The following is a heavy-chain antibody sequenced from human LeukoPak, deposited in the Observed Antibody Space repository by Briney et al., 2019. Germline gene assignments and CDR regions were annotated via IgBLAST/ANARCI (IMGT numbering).Heavy chain of an antibody. J-gene: IGHJ6*03. CDR1: GFTVSSNY. D-gene: IGHD4-11*01. Sequence: GGSLRLSCAASGFTVSSNYMSWVRQAPGKGLEWVANIKQDGSEKYYVDSVKGRFTISRDNAKNSLYLQMNSLRAEDTAVYYCAREGMTTVTTSYYYYYMDVWGKGTTVTVSS. V-gene: IGHV3-7*01. CDR3: AREGMTTVTTSYYYYYMDV. CDR2: IKQDGSEK.